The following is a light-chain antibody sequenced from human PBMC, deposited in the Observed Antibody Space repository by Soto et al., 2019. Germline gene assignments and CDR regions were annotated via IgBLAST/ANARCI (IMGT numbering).Light chain of an antibody. CDR1: QSVSNNY. Sequence: EIVLTQSPGTLSLSPGERPTLSCRASQSVSNNYLAWYQQKPGQAPRXXIYGASNRATGIPDRFSGSGSGTDLTLTISSLQSEDFEVYYCQQYKNWPITFGQGTRLEIK. CDR3: QQYKNWPIT. V-gene: IGKV3-20*01. J-gene: IGKJ5*01. CDR2: GAS.